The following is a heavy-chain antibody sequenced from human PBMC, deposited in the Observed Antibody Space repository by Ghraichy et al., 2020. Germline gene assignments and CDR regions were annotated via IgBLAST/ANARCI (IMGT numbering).Heavy chain of an antibody. CDR3: ARDRGRGYDSFPDY. J-gene: IGHJ4*02. CDR2: ISSSSSYI. CDR1: GFTFSSYS. Sequence: LSLTCAASGFTFSSYSMNWVRQAPGKGLEWVSSISSSSSYIYYADSVKGQFTISRDNAKNSLYLQMNSLRAEDTAVYYCARDRGRGYDSFPDYWGQGTLVTVSS. V-gene: IGHV3-21*01. D-gene: IGHD5-12*01.